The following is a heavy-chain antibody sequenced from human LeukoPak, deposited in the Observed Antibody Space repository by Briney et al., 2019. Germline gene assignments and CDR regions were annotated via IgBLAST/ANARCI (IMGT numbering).Heavy chain of an antibody. V-gene: IGHV3-23*01. CDR3: VKLHDGYSYDYLDY. J-gene: IGHJ4*02. D-gene: IGHD5-18*01. Sequence: RPGGSLRLSCAASGFTFSSYAMSWVRQAPGKGLEWVSAISGSGGSTYYADSVKGRFTISRDNSKNTLYLQMNSLRAEDTAVYYCVKLHDGYSYDYLDYWGQGTLVTVSS. CDR2: ISGSGGST. CDR1: GFTFSSYA.